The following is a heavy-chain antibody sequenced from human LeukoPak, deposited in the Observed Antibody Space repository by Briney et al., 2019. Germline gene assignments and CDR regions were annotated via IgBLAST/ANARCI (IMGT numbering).Heavy chain of an antibody. CDR3: ARGEEKATITALDS. CDR2: ISSSSYYI. V-gene: IGHV3-21*01. Sequence: GGSLRLSCAASGFTFSNYDMHWVRQAPGKGLEWVSAISSSSYYIYYADSIKGRFTISRDNAENSLYLQMNSLGAVDTAVYFCARGEEKATITALDSWGQGTLVTVSS. D-gene: IGHD5-24*01. J-gene: IGHJ4*02. CDR1: GFTFSNYD.